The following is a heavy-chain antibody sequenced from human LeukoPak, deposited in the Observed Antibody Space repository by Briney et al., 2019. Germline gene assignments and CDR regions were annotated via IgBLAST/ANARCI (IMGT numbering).Heavy chain of an antibody. D-gene: IGHD3-22*01. V-gene: IGHV4-30-2*01. CDR3: ASLTYYYDSSGYPNYWYFDL. Sequence: SETLSLTCAVSGGSISSGGYSWSWIRQPPGKGLEWIGYIYHSGSTYYNPSLKSRVTISVDGSKNQFSLKLSSVTAADTAVYYCASLTYYYDSSGYPNYWYFDLWGRGTLVTVSS. J-gene: IGHJ2*01. CDR1: GGSISSGGYS. CDR2: IYHSGST.